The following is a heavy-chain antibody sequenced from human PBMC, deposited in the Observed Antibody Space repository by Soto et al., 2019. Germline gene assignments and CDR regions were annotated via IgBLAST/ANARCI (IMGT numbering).Heavy chain of an antibody. Sequence: QVQLVESGGGVVQPGRSLRLSCAASGFTFSSYGMHWVRQAPGKGLEWVAVIWYDGSNKYYADSVKGRFTISRDNSKNALYLQMNSLRAEDTAVYYCARGDYWYNWNEGGDYWGQGTLVTVSS. CDR2: IWYDGSNK. CDR1: GFTFSSYG. V-gene: IGHV3-33*01. J-gene: IGHJ4*02. D-gene: IGHD1-1*01. CDR3: ARGDYWYNWNEGGDY.